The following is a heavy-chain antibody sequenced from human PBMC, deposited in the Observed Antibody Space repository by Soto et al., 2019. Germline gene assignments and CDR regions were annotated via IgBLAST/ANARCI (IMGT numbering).Heavy chain of an antibody. CDR2: IKQDGSEK. J-gene: IGHJ3*02. CDR1: GFTFSTYW. Sequence: GSLRLSCAASGFTFSTYWMSWVRQAPGKGLEWVAKIKQDGSEKFYVNSVEGRFTISRDSTKNSLYLQMNSLRAADTAVYYCARDGTDDAFDIWGQGTMVTVS. CDR3: ARDGTDDAFDI. V-gene: IGHV3-7*03.